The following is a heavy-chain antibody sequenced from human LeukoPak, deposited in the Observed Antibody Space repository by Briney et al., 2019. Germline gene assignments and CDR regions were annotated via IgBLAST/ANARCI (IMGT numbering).Heavy chain of an antibody. V-gene: IGHV3-21*04. CDR1: GFTFSSYS. D-gene: IGHD2-21*02. Sequence: GGSLRLSCAASGFTFSSYSMNWVRQAPGKGLEWVSSISSSSSYIYYADSVKGRFTISRDNSKNTLFLQMNSLRAEDTAVYYCAKDLGSVVTPPSLDYWGQGTLVTVSS. CDR2: ISSSSSYI. CDR3: AKDLGSVVTPPSLDY. J-gene: IGHJ4*02.